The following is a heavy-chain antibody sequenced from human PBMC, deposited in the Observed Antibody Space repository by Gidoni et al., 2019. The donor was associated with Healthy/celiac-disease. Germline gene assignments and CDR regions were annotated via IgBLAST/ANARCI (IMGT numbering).Heavy chain of an antibody. D-gene: IGHD5-18*01. V-gene: IGHV5-51*01. CDR3: ARGYSYGYLVEYYFDY. Sequence: SFQGKVTISADKSISTAYLQWSSLKAADTAMYYCARGYSYGYLVEYYFDYWGQGTLVTVSS. J-gene: IGHJ4*02.